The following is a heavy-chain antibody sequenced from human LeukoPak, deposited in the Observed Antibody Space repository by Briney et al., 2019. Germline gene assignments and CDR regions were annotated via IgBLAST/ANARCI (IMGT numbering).Heavy chain of an antibody. Sequence: GGSLRLSCAASGFTINTHGMRWVRPAPGKGLGWGAVIWYDGGIKYYSDSVKGRFTISRDNSKNTMYLQINSLRAEDTAVYYCVRISCTGSRCKPYSYYDMDVWGQGTTVTVSS. V-gene: IGHV3-33*01. J-gene: IGHJ6*02. CDR3: VRISCTGSRCKPYSYYDMDV. CDR2: IWYDGGIK. D-gene: IGHD2-15*01. CDR1: GFTINTHG.